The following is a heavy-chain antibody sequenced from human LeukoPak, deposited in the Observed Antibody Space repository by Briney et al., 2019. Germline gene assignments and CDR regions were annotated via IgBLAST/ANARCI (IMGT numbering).Heavy chain of an antibody. V-gene: IGHV4-38-2*01. CDR1: GYSISSGYY. CDR2: IYHSGST. J-gene: IGHJ5*02. CDR3: ARHTLGYCSSTSCYLGRAFDP. Sequence: SETLSLTCAVSGYSISSGYYWGWIRQPPGKGLEWIGSIYHSGSTYYNPSLKSRVIISVDTSKNQFSLKLSSVTAADTAVYYCARHTLGYCSSTSCYLGRAFDPWGQGTLVTVSS. D-gene: IGHD2-2*01.